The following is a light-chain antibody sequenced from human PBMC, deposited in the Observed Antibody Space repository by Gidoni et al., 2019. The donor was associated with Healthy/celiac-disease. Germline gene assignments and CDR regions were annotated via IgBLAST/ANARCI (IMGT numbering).Light chain of an antibody. Sequence: DIQMTQSPSSLSASVGDRVTITCRASQSISSYLNWYQQKPGKAPKLLIYAASSLQSGVPSRFCGSGSGTDFTLTISSLQPEDFATYYCQQSYSTPPTFGGGTKVEIK. CDR1: QSISSY. CDR3: QQSYSTPPT. V-gene: IGKV1-39*01. CDR2: AAS. J-gene: IGKJ4*01.